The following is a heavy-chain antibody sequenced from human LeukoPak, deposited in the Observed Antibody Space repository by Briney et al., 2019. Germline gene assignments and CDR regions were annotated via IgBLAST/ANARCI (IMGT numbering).Heavy chain of an antibody. CDR2: IIPIFGTA. CDR1: GYTFTSYG. Sequence: ASVKVSCKASGYTFTSYGISWVRQAPGQGLEWMGGIIPIFGTANYAQKFQGRVTITTDTSTSTAYMELRSLRSDDTAVYYCARDIVVVPAAIEPSTAFDYWGQGTLVTVSS. CDR3: ARDIVVVPAAIEPSTAFDY. V-gene: IGHV1-69*05. D-gene: IGHD2-2*02. J-gene: IGHJ4*02.